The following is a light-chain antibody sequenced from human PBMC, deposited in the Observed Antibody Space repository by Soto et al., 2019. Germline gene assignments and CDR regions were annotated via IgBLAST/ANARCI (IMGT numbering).Light chain of an antibody. Sequence: QSAPTQPASVSGSPGQSITISCAGTSADVGAFDYVSWYQHHPGKVPKLMIYDVSDRPSGVSTRFSGSKSANMASLTISGLQPDEEADYYCAAYTTSSTLVFGGRTKLTVL. CDR3: AAYTTSSTLV. J-gene: IGLJ3*02. CDR1: SADVGAFDY. V-gene: IGLV2-14*03. CDR2: DVS.